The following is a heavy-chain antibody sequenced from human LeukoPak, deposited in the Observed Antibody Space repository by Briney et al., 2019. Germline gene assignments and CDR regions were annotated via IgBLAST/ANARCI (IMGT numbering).Heavy chain of an antibody. J-gene: IGHJ6*03. V-gene: IGHV3-48*03. CDR2: ISSCGSTI. D-gene: IGHD3-16*02. CDR3: ARSSIAYYYMHV. Sequence: GGSLTLSCAASGFTFSSYVMNWVRQAPGEGLEWVSYISSCGSTIYYADSVKGRFTISRDNAKNSLYLQMNSLRAEDTAVYYCARSSIAYYYMHVWGKGTTVTISS. CDR1: GFTFSSYV.